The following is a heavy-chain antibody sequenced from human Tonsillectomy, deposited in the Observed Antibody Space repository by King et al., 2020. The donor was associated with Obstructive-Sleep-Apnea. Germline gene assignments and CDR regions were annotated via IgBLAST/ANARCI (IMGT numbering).Heavy chain of an antibody. V-gene: IGHV3-48*01. CDR2: ISTSGATI. D-gene: IGHD3-9*01. CDR3: ARGTSYDILSGYYFEY. CDR1: GFNFSVFD. J-gene: IGHJ4*02. Sequence: VQLVESGGLLVQPGGSLRLSCAASGFNFSVFDMNWVRQTPGRGLEWISYISTSGATIYYKDSVKGRFTVSRDNAKNSLYLQMNSLRPEDAALYYCARGTSYDILSGYYFEYWGQGTLVTVSS.